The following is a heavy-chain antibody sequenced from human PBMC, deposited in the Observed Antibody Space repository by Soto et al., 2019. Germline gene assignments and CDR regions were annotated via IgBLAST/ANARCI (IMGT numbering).Heavy chain of an antibody. CDR3: ARNWFSVAGRFHFDY. Sequence: XTLSLACTVSGGSINTYYWSWIRQPPGKGLEWIGYVDYSGNSDSIPSIKSRVTISIDTSKKQVSLKLNSVTASDTAVYYCARNWFSVAGRFHFDYWGQGIPGTVSS. D-gene: IGHD6-19*01. CDR2: VDYSGNS. CDR1: GGSINTYY. J-gene: IGHJ4*02. V-gene: IGHV4-59*01.